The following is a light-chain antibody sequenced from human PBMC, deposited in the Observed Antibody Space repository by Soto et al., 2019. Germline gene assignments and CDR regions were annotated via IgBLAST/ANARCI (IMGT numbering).Light chain of an antibody. J-gene: IGLJ1*01. CDR1: NSNVGTHNL. Sequence: QSALTQPASGSGSPGQSISISFTGTNSNVGTHNLVSWYEQHPGKAPKLIIYEGTKRPTGVSNRFPGSKSRNTGSLTISGLQAEDEADYYCCSYGVRFGTGTKVT. V-gene: IGLV2-23*01. CDR3: CSYGVR. CDR2: EGT.